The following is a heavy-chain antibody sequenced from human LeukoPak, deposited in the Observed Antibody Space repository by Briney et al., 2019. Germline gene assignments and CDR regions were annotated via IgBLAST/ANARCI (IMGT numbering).Heavy chain of an antibody. V-gene: IGHV4-31*03. CDR1: GGFISSGGYY. Sequence: SQTLSLTCTVSGGFISSGGYYWSWIRQHPGKGLEWVGYIFYTGSTHYNPSLKSRVTISVDTSKNQFSLKLSSVTAADTAVYYCARGSLDFDYWGQGTLVTVSS. J-gene: IGHJ4*02. CDR3: ARGSLDFDY. CDR2: IFYTGST.